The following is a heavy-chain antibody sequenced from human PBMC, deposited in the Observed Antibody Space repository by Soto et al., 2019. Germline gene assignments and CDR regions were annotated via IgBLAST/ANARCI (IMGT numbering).Heavy chain of an antibody. J-gene: IGHJ4*02. CDR3: TRRAGAQWVRFES. D-gene: IGHD2-8*01. CDR1: VYSITSGFY. CDR2: ISYSAKT. Sequence: PSETLSLTCGFSVYSITSGFYWGWVRQSPGKGLEWIGSISYSAKTFYNPSLASRLSIAVDTAKNQFSLRLTSVTTADTALYYCTRRAGAQWVRFESWGQGTLVNVSS. V-gene: IGHV4-38-2*01.